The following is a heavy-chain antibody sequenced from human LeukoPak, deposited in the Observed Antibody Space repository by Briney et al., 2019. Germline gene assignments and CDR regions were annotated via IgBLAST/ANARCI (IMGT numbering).Heavy chain of an antibody. Sequence: SETLSLTCAVYGGSFSGYYWSWIRQPPGKGLEWIGEINHSGSTNYNPSLKSRVTISVDTSKNQFSLKLSSVTAADTAVYYCARREYQRLNFDYWGQGTLVTVSS. D-gene: IGHD2-2*01. CDR1: GGSFSGYY. J-gene: IGHJ4*02. V-gene: IGHV4-34*01. CDR3: ARREYQRLNFDY. CDR2: INHSGST.